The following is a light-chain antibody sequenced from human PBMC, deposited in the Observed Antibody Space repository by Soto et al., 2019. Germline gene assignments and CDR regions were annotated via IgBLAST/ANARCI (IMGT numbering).Light chain of an antibody. CDR1: SGSIASNF. CDR2: EDN. Sequence: NFMLTQPLSVSESPGKTVTISCTRSSGSIASNFVQWYQQRPGSSPTTVIYEDNRRPSGVPDRFSGSIDSSSNSASLTISGLKTEDEADYYCQSYESGNHVFGTGTQLTVL. J-gene: IGLJ7*01. V-gene: IGLV6-57*01. CDR3: QSYESGNHV.